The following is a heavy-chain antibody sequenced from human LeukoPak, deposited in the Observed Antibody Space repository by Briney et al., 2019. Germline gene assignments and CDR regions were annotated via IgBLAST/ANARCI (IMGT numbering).Heavy chain of an antibody. J-gene: IGHJ4*02. CDR2: ISSSSSYT. D-gene: IGHD5-18*01. CDR3: ARGRGYIYGYDY. Sequence: PGGSLRLSCAASGFTFSDYYMSWIRQAPGKGLEWVSYISSSSSYTNYADSVKGRFTISRDNAKNSLYLQMNSLRAEDTAVYYCARGRGYIYGYDYWGQGTLVTVSS. V-gene: IGHV3-11*05. CDR1: GFTFSDYY.